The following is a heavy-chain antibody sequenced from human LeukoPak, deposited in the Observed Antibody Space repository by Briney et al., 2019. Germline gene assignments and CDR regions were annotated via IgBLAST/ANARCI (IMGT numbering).Heavy chain of an antibody. CDR3: ARGYYAFDI. Sequence: PSETLSLTCTVSGGSISSYYWSWIRQPPGKGLEWIGSIYYSGTTYYNPSLKSRVTISVDTSKNQFSLKLSSVTAADTAVYYCARGYYAFDIWGQGTMVTVSS. V-gene: IGHV4-39*01. D-gene: IGHD3-22*01. CDR2: IYYSGTT. CDR1: GGSISSYY. J-gene: IGHJ3*02.